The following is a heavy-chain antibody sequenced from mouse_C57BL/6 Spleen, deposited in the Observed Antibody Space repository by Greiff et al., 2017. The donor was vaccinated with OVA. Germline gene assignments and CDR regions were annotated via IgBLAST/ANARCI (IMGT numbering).Heavy chain of an antibody. CDR3: AGDSYGYWYFDV. Sequence: QVQLKESGPGLVKPSQSLFLTCSLTGFPITSGYYWIWIRQSPGKPLEWMGYITHSGETFYNPSLQSPISITRETSKNQFFLQLNSVTTEDTAMYYCAGDSYGYWYFDVWGTGTTVTVSS. CDR1: GFPITSGYY. CDR2: ITHSGET. J-gene: IGHJ1*03. D-gene: IGHD1-1*02. V-gene: IGHV12-3*01.